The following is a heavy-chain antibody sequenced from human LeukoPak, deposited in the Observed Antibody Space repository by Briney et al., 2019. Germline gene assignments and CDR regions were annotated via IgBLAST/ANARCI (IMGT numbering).Heavy chain of an antibody. CDR2: INPNSGGT. D-gene: IGHD6-19*01. CDR3: ARGAANIAVAGTGYYFDY. J-gene: IGHJ4*02. CDR1: GYTFTGYC. V-gene: IGHV1-2*02. Sequence: GASVKVSCKASGYTFTGYCMHWVRQAPGQGLEWMGWINPNSGGTNYAQKFQGRVTMTRDTSISTAYMELSRLRSDDTAVYYCARGAANIAVAGTGYYFDYWGQGTLVTVSS.